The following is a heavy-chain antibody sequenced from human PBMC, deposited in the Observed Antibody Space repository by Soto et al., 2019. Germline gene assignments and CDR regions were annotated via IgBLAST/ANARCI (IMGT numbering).Heavy chain of an antibody. V-gene: IGHV3-66*04. CDR1: GFSVSSNY. Sequence: GGSLRLSCAASGFSVSSNYMTWVRQAPGQGLECVSVIYSGGNTYYADSVKGRFTISRDNSKNTLYLQMNNVRAEDTAVYYCSRRHFYGSDWGQGTLVTVSS. CDR3: SRRHFYGSD. CDR2: IYSGGNT. J-gene: IGHJ4*02. D-gene: IGHD3-10*01.